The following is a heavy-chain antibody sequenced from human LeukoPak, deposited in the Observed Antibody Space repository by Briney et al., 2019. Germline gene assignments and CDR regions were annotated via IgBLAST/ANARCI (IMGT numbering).Heavy chain of an antibody. Sequence: SVKASSKASGGTFTSYAISWVRQAPGQGVEWMGGIIPIFGTANYAQKFQGRVTITADESTSTAYMELSSLRSEDTAVYYCASYLLDGLRPSQEYYVAYWGQGTLVTVSS. CDR1: GGTFTSYA. V-gene: IGHV1-69*13. D-gene: IGHD5-12*01. CDR2: IIPIFGTA. CDR3: ASYLLDGLRPSQEYYVAY. J-gene: IGHJ4*02.